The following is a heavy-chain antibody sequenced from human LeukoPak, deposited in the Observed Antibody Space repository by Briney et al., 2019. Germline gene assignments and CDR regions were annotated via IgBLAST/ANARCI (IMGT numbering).Heavy chain of an antibody. Sequence: GGSLRLSCAASEFTFSSYGMHWVRQAPGKGLEWVSAISSGGGNTDYADSVKGRFTISRDNSKNTVFLQMNSLRAEDTGVYYCANRISGSSSWGQGTLVTVSS. CDR3: ANRISGSSS. CDR1: EFTFSSYG. CDR2: ISSGGGNT. V-gene: IGHV3-23*01. D-gene: IGHD1-26*01. J-gene: IGHJ5*02.